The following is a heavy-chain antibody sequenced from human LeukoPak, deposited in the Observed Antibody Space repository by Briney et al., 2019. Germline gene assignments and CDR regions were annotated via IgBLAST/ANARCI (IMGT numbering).Heavy chain of an antibody. CDR2: IYYSGST. CDR1: GFTFSSYS. J-gene: IGHJ4*02. Sequence: GSLRLSCAASGFTFSSYSMNWVRQAPGKGLEWIGSIYYSGSTYYNPSLKSRVTISVDTSKNQFSLKLSSVTAADTAVYYCARETYYDFWSGYYPQMPFDYWGQGTLVTVSS. CDR3: ARETYYDFWSGYYPQMPFDY. V-gene: IGHV4-39*07. D-gene: IGHD3-3*01.